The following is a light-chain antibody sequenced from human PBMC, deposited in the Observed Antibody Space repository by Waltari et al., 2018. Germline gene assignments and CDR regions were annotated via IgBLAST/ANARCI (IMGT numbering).Light chain of an antibody. CDR2: GTS. Sequence: ETVLTQSPGTLSLSPGERATLSCKASQSVFIDYLAWYQQKTGQATRLVIYGTSNRAAGIPDRFSGSGSGTDFTLTISRLEPEDFAVYYCQQYTGSLPWTFGQGTKVEIK. CDR1: QSVFIDY. CDR3: QQYTGSLPWT. J-gene: IGKJ1*01. V-gene: IGKV3-20*01.